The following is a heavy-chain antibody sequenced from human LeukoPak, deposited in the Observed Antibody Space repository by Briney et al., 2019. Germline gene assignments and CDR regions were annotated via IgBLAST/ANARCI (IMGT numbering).Heavy chain of an antibody. Sequence: SETLSLTCTVSGGSISSYYWSWIRQSPGEGLEWIGYIYYRGSTNYSPSLEGRVTISVDTSKNQFSLKLSSVTAADTAVYYCARGGCTNGVCYVFDYWGQGTLVTVSS. J-gene: IGHJ4*02. CDR2: IYYRGST. CDR1: GGSISSYY. CDR3: ARGGCTNGVCYVFDY. D-gene: IGHD2-8*01. V-gene: IGHV4-59*01.